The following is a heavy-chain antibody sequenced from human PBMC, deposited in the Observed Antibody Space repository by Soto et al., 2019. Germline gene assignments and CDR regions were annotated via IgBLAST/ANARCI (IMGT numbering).Heavy chain of an antibody. CDR1: GGSISSYY. D-gene: IGHD4-17*01. CDR2: IYYSGGT. V-gene: IGHV4-59*01. J-gene: IGHJ6*02. CDR3: ARVGDYGDYRMDV. Sequence: ASETLSLTCTVSGGSISSYYWSWIRQPPGKGLEWIGYIYYSGGTNYNPSLKSRVTISVDTSKNHFSLKLSSVTAADTVVYYCARVGDYGDYRMDVWGQGTTVTVSS.